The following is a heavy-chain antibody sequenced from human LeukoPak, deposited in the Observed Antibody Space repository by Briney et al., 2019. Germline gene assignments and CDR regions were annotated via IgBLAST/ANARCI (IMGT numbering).Heavy chain of an antibody. D-gene: IGHD6-6*01. V-gene: IGHV4-4*09. CDR2: IYTSGGT. J-gene: IGHJ4*02. CDR3: ARLTRLSTSPDRYYLDY. Sequence: SGTLSLTCTVSGDSISSYYWSWIRQPPGKGLEWIGYIYTSGGTNYIPSLKGRVTIPIDTSKNQFSLKLSSVTAADSAVYYCARLTRLSTSPDRYYLDYWGQGTLVTVSS. CDR1: GDSISSYY.